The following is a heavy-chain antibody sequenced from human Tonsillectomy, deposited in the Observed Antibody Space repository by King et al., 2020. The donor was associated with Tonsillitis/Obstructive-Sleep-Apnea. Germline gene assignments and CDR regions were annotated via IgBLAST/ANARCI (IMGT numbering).Heavy chain of an antibody. CDR1: GFTFDDYA. V-gene: IGHV3-9*01. Sequence: VQLVESGGGLVQPGRSLRLSCAASGFTFDDYAMHWVRQAPGKGLEWVSSVNWNSRSIGYADSVKGRFTVSRDNAKNSLYLQMNSLRAEDTASYYCATGGITIHYYMDVWGKGTTVTVSS. CDR2: VNWNSRSI. D-gene: IGHD3-3*01. CDR3: ATGGITIHYYMDV. J-gene: IGHJ6*03.